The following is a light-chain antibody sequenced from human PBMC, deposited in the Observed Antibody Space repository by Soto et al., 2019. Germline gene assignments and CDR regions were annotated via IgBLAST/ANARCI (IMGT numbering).Light chain of an antibody. CDR2: SSD. V-gene: IGLV1-44*01. Sequence: QSVLTQPPSASGPPGQRVTISCSGSSSNIGRNSVSWYQLVPGAAPKLLIYSSDKRPSGVSDRFSGARSGASASLAIGGLQSEDEATYYCAAWDDTLNGLLFGGGTKVTVL. J-gene: IGLJ2*01. CDR1: SSNIGRNS. CDR3: AAWDDTLNGLL.